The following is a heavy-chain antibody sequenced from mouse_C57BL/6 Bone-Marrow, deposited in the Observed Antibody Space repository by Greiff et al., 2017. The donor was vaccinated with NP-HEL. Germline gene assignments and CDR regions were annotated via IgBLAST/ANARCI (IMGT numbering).Heavy chain of an antibody. CDR2: IYTGDGDT. Sequence: QVQLQQSGAELVQPGASVKISCKASGYAFSSYWMNWVKQRPGKGLEWIGQIYTGDGDTTSNGKFKDKASLTADKSSITADMQLSSRTSEDSAVYFCARGAYWGQGTRVTVSA. CDR3: ARGAY. V-gene: IGHV1-80*01. J-gene: IGHJ3*01. CDR1: GYAFSSYW.